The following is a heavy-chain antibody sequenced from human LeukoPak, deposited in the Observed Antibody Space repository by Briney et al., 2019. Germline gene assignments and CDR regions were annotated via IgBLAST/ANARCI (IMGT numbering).Heavy chain of an antibody. J-gene: IGHJ4*02. Sequence: ASVKVSCKASGYTFTGYYMHWVRQAPGQGLEWMGWINPNSGGTNYAQKLQGWVTMTRDTSISTAYMELSRLRSDDTAVYYCARGRKYSGSYYSFDYWGQGTLVTVSS. V-gene: IGHV1-2*04. CDR2: INPNSGGT. CDR1: GYTFTGYY. CDR3: ARGRKYSGSYYSFDY. D-gene: IGHD1-26*01.